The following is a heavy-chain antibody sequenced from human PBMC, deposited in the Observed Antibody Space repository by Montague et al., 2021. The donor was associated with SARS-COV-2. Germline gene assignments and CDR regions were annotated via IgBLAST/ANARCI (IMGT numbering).Heavy chain of an antibody. V-gene: IGHV4-4*07. J-gene: IGHJ6*02. CDR2: IWTNGST. CDR3: EGGHVSPEDGMDV. Sequence: SETLSLTCTVSGDSISSYLWYWVWHRDAKGLERNGSIWTNGSTNYNHYLTGRVTVTVDTAKTQFYLSLTSVTAADTAVFYCEGGHVSPEDGMDVWGQGTTVTVSS. CDR1: GDSISSYL.